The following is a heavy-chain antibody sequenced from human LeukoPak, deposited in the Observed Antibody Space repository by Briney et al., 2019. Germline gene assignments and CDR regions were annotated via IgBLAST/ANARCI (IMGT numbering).Heavy chain of an antibody. Sequence: SETLSLTCTVSGGSISHYYWSWIRQSPGKGLEWIGYVSNSGTTNYRPSLRRRVTLSVDTPQNRVSLTLPSMPAADTGLYYCARHHSSAYPFDYWGQGTLVTVSS. J-gene: IGHJ4*02. CDR3: ARHHSSAYPFDY. V-gene: IGHV4-59*08. CDR2: VSNSGTT. D-gene: IGHD3-22*01. CDR1: GGSISHYY.